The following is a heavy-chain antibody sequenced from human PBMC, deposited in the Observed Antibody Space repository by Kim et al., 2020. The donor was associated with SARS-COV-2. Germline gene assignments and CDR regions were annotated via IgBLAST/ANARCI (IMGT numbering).Heavy chain of an antibody. Sequence: GGSLRLSCAASGFTFDDYAMHWVRQAPGKGLEWVSGISWNSGSIGYADSVKGRFTISRDNAKNSLYLQMNSLRAEDTALYYCAKEEGSSWSYYYYYGMDVWGQGTTVTVSS. CDR2: ISWNSGSI. V-gene: IGHV3-9*01. CDR3: AKEEGSSWSYYYYYGMDV. D-gene: IGHD6-13*01. J-gene: IGHJ6*02. CDR1: GFTFDDYA.